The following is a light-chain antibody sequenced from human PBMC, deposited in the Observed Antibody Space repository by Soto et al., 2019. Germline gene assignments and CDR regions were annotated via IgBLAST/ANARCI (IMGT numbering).Light chain of an antibody. V-gene: IGKV3-20*01. CDR3: QKYGSSPSYT. CDR2: GAS. CDR1: QSVSSSY. Sequence: EIVLTQSPGTLSLSPGERATLSCRASQSVSSSYLTWYQQKPGQAPRLLIYGASSRATGIEDRFSGSGSGTDFTLTISRLEPDDFAVYYCQKYGSSPSYTFGQGTKLEIK. J-gene: IGKJ2*01.